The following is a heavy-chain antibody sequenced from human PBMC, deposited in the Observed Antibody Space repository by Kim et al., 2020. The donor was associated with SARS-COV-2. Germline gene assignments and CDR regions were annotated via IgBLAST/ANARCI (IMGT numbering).Heavy chain of an antibody. CDR1: GFNFHNSG. CDR3: AKDRAYISYYGMDV. Sequence: GGSLRLSCAASGFNFHNSGMQWVRQAPGKGLEWVAGISFDGGEKYYVESVKDRFIISRDNSENTIYLQMNNVRAEDTAVYYCAKDRAYISYYGMDVWGQG. D-gene: IGHD1-26*01. J-gene: IGHJ6*02. V-gene: IGHV3-30*18. CDR2: ISFDGGEK.